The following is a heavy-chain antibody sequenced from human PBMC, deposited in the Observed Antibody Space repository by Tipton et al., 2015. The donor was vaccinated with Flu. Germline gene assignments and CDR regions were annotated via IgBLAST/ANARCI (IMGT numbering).Heavy chain of an antibody. J-gene: IGHJ6*02. CDR2: VYYSGST. CDR1: GGSISSDY. Sequence: LDLRCTVSGGSISSDYWSWIRQPPGRGLEWIGYVYYSGSTNYNPPLKSRVTISLDTSKNQFSLRLSSVTAADTALYYCARQGMPGLDVWGQGTTVTVSS. V-gene: IGHV4-59*08. D-gene: IGHD2-2*01. CDR3: ARQGMPGLDV.